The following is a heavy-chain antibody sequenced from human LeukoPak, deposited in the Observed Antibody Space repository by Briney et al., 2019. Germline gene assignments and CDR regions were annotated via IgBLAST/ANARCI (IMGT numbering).Heavy chain of an antibody. J-gene: IGHJ4*02. D-gene: IGHD2-2*01. CDR2: ISGSGGST. Sequence: GGSLRLSCAASGFTFSSYAMSWVRQAPGKGLEWVSAISGSGGSTYYADSVKGRFTISRDNSKNTLYLQMNGLRAEDTAVYHCATPFYCSSTSCSLPFDYWGQGTLVTVSS. V-gene: IGHV3-23*01. CDR1: GFTFSSYA. CDR3: ATPFYCSSTSCSLPFDY.